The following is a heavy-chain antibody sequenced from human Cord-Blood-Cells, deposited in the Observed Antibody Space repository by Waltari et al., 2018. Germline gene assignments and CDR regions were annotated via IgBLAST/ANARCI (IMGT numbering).Heavy chain of an antibody. Sequence: QVQLVQSGAEVKKPGASVKVSCKASGYTFTSYYMPSVRQALGQGLEWMGIINPSGGSTSYAQKFQGRVTMTRDTSTSTVYMELSSLRSEDTAVYYCARGVVTIFGVVSNFDYWGQGTLVTVSS. CDR2: INPSGGST. J-gene: IGHJ4*02. CDR3: ARGVVTIFGVVSNFDY. V-gene: IGHV1-46*01. CDR1: GYTFTSYY. D-gene: IGHD3-3*01.